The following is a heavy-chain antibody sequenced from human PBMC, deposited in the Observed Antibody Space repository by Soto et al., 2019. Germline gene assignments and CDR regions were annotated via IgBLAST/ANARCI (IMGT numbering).Heavy chain of an antibody. D-gene: IGHD3-22*01. Sequence: SETLSLTCTVSGGSISSGDYYWTWIRQPPGKGLEWIGYIYYSGSTYYNPSLKSRVTISVDTSKNQFSLKLSSVTAADSAVYYCARGRPDPYYYDTSGHYYVAWGQGTLVTAPQ. CDR3: ARGRPDPYYYDTSGHYYVA. J-gene: IGHJ5*02. CDR2: IYYSGST. CDR1: GGSISSGDYY. V-gene: IGHV4-30-4*01.